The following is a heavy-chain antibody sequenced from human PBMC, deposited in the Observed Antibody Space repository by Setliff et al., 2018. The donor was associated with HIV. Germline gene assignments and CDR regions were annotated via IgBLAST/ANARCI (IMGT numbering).Heavy chain of an antibody. CDR3: AKLGGSGSYSNAFDY. V-gene: IGHV1-69*05. Sequence: GASVKVSCKASGGAFSSYALSWVRQAPGQGLEWMGGIIPIFGNTRYAQRFQGRVSMTRDTSTSTVYMELSSLRSEDTAVYFCAKLGGSGSYSNAFDYWGQGTLVTVSS. J-gene: IGHJ4*02. CDR1: GGAFSSYA. CDR2: IIPIFGNT. D-gene: IGHD3-10*01.